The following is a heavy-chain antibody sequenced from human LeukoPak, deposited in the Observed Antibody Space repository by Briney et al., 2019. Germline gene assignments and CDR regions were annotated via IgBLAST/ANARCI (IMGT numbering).Heavy chain of an antibody. CDR3: ARDLGGWFDP. J-gene: IGHJ5*02. Sequence: ASMKVSCKASGYTFSSYGISWVRQAPGQGLEWMGWISAYNGNTNYAQKYQGRVTMTTDTSTSTVYMELRSLRSDDTAVYYCARDLGGWFDPWGQGTLVTVSS. V-gene: IGHV1-18*01. CDR1: GYTFSSYG. D-gene: IGHD3-10*01. CDR2: ISAYNGNT.